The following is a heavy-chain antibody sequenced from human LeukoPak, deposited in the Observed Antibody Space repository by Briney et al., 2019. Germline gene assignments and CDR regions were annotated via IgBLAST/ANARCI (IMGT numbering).Heavy chain of an antibody. CDR3: AKSGGYGLIDY. J-gene: IGHJ4*02. Sequence: SETLSPTCTVSGASVSGSPYYWGWIRQPPGKGLEWIGSIYSSGSTYYNASLQSRVTISIETSKNQISLRLNSVTAADTAIYYCAKSGGYGLIDYWGQGTLVTVSS. V-gene: IGHV4-39*01. CDR2: IYSSGST. D-gene: IGHD1-26*01. CDR1: GASVSGSPYY.